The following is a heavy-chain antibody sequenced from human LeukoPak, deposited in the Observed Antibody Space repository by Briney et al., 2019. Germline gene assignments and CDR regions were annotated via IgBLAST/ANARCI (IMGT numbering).Heavy chain of an antibody. CDR3: AREREQWHAFDI. D-gene: IGHD6-19*01. J-gene: IGHJ3*02. V-gene: IGHV3-9*01. Sequence: PGGSLRLSCAASGFTFDDYAMHWVRQAPGKGLEWVSGISWNSGSIGYADSVKGRFTISRDNAKNSLYLQMNSLRAEDTAVYFCAREREQWHAFDIWGQGTMVTVSS. CDR1: GFTFDDYA. CDR2: ISWNSGSI.